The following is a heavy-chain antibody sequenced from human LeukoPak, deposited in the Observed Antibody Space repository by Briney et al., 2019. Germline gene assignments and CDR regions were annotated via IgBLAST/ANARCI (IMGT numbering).Heavy chain of an antibody. CDR3: ARVEERYYDFWSGYSYYYYYGMDV. Sequence: GGSLRLSCAASGFTFSSYSMNWVRQAPGKGLEWVSSTSSSSYIYYADSVKGRFTISRDNAKNSLYLQMNSLRAEDTAVYYCARVEERYYDFWSGYSYYYYYGMDVWGQGTTVTVSS. CDR1: GFTFSSYS. CDR2: TSSSSYI. V-gene: IGHV3-21*01. J-gene: IGHJ6*02. D-gene: IGHD3-3*01.